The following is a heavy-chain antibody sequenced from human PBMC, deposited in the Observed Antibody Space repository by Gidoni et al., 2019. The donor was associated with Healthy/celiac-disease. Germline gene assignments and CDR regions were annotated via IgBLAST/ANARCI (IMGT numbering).Heavy chain of an antibody. CDR1: GGSISSSSYY. CDR3: ARQITMIVEVIHSPLYFDY. J-gene: IGHJ4*02. Sequence: QLQLQESGPGLVKPSETLSLTCTVSGGSISSSSYYWGWIRQPPGKGLEWIGSIYYSGSTYYNPSLKSRVTISVDTSKNQFSLKLSSVTAADTAVYYCARQITMIVEVIHSPLYFDYWGQGTLVTVSS. CDR2: IYYSGST. V-gene: IGHV4-39*01. D-gene: IGHD3-22*01.